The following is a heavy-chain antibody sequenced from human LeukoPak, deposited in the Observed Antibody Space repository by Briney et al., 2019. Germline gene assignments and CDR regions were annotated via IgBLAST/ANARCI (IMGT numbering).Heavy chain of an antibody. J-gene: IGHJ4*02. Sequence: PGGSLRLSCAASGFTFSSYSMNWVRQAPGKGLEWVSYISSSSSTIYYADSVKGRFTISRDNAKNSLYLQMNSLRAEDTAVYYCARTRGYSYGYGFDYWGQGTLVTVSS. CDR3: ARTRGYSYGYGFDY. CDR2: ISSSSSTI. V-gene: IGHV3-48*01. D-gene: IGHD5-18*01. CDR1: GFTFSSYS.